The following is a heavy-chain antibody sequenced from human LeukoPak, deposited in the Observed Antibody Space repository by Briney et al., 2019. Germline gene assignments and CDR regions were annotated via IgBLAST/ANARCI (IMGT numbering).Heavy chain of an antibody. D-gene: IGHD3-10*01. CDR1: GFTFSSYW. CDR3: ARTWIGESY. CDR2: VNGDGGST. Sequence: PGGSLRLSCAASGFTFSSYWVHWVRQAPGKGLVWVSRVNGDGGSTDYADSVKGRFTISRDNAKNTLYLQMDSLGAEDTGVYYCARTWIGESYWGQGTLVTVSS. V-gene: IGHV3-74*01. J-gene: IGHJ4*02.